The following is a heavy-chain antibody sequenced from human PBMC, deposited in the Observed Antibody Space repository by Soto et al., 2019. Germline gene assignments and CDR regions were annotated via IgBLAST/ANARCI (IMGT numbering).Heavy chain of an antibody. CDR1: GYTFTSYG. V-gene: IGHV1-18*04. Sequence: ASVKVSCKASGYTFTSYGISWVRQAPGQGLEWMGWISAYNGNTNYAQKLQGRVTMTTDTSTSTAYMELRSLRSDETAVYYCAREVGAAIFGVVIIPDYYYGMDVWGQGTTVTVSS. D-gene: IGHD3-3*01. J-gene: IGHJ6*02. CDR2: ISAYNGNT. CDR3: AREVGAAIFGVVIIPDYYYGMDV.